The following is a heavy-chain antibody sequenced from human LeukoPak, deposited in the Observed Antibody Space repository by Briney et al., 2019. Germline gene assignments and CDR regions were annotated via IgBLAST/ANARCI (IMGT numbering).Heavy chain of an antibody. V-gene: IGHV3-74*01. J-gene: IGHJ4*02. CDR3: TRDFDFSSAI. D-gene: IGHD3-3*01. Sequence: GGSLRLSCEASGFTFSTYAMSWVRQAPGKGLVWVSRISPDGSTTGHADSVKGRFTTSRDNAKNTLFLQMNSLRAEDTAVYYCTRDFDFSSAIWGQGTLVTVSS. CDR1: GFTFSTYA. CDR2: ISPDGSTT.